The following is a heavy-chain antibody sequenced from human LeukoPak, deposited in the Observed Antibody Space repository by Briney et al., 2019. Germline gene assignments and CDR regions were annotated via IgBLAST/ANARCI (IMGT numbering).Heavy chain of an antibody. V-gene: IGHV1-69*13. CDR3: ARDRGYSSSSGRYYFDY. CDR2: IIPIFGTA. D-gene: IGHD6-6*01. Sequence: SVKVSCKASGYTFTSYAISWVRQAPGQGLEWMGGIIPIFGTANYAQKFQGRVTITADESTSTAYMELGSLRSEDTAVYYCARDRGYSSSSGRYYFDYWGQGTLVTVSS. CDR1: GYTFTSYA. J-gene: IGHJ4*02.